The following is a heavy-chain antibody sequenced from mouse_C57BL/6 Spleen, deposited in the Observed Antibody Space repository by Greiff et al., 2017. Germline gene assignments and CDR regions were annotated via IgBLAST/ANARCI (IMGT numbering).Heavy chain of an antibody. CDR3: KREACGSSAYGYFDV. CDR1: GFTFSSYA. D-gene: IGHD1-1*01. CDR2: ISSGGDYI. Sequence: EVLLLESGEGLVKPGGSLKLSCAASGFTFSSYAMSWVRQTPEKRLEWVAYISSGGDYIYYADTVKGRFTISIDNARNTLYLQLSSLKSEDTDVYSGKREACGSSAYGYFDVWGTGTTVTVSS. J-gene: IGHJ1*03. V-gene: IGHV5-9-1*02.